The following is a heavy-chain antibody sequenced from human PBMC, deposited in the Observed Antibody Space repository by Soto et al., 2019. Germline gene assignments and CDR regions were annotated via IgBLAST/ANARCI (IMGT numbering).Heavy chain of an antibody. D-gene: IGHD3-9*01. CDR1: GGSFSGYY. Sequence: QVQLQKWGAGPLRPLETLSLTCGVSGGSFSGYYWAWIPQPPGKGLEWIGEINARGSINYNPSLKSRVSISVDTSKNHYSLNLRSVTAADTAVYYCARESHDILTGPPWVWYFDLWGRGTLVTVSS. J-gene: IGHJ2*01. CDR3: ARESHDILTGPPWVWYFDL. CDR2: INARGSI. V-gene: IGHV4-34*01.